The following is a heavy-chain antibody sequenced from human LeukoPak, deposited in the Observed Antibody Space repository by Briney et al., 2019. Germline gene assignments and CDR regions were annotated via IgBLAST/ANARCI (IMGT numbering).Heavy chain of an antibody. Sequence: SETLSLTCAVYGGSFSGYYWSWIRQPPGKGLEWIGEINHSGSTNYNPSLKSRVTISVDTSKNQFSLQLTSVTPEDTAVYYCARGIAVAGAPSHDYWGQGALVTVSS. V-gene: IGHV4-34*01. CDR2: INHSGST. CDR3: ARGIAVAGAPSHDY. CDR1: GGSFSGYY. J-gene: IGHJ4*02. D-gene: IGHD6-19*01.